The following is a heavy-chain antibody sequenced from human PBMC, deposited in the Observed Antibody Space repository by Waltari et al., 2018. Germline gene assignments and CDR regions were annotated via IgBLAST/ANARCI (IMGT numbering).Heavy chain of an antibody. V-gene: IGHV3-48*03. CDR3: ARKIGYYYYYGMDL. CDR1: GFSFSSYE. Sequence: DVQLVESGGGLVQPGGSLRRSCTASGFSFSSYELNWVSQAPGKGLEWVSYIYANGGTTYYADSVKGRFTISRDNAKDSLYLEMTSLRAEDTAIYYCARKIGYYYYYGMDLWGQGTTVTVSS. J-gene: IGHJ6*02. D-gene: IGHD6-13*01. CDR2: IYANGGTT.